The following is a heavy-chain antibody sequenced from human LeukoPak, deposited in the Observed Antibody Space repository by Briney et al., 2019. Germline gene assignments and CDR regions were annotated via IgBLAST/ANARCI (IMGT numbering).Heavy chain of an antibody. J-gene: IGHJ5*02. CDR3: ARDGATVVTPFWFDP. V-gene: IGHV4-61*01. Sequence: NPSETLSLTCTVSGGSISSSSYYWSWIRQPPGKGLEWIGYIYYSGSTNYNPSLKSRVTISVDTSKNQFSLKLSSVTAADTAVYYCARDGATVVTPFWFDPWGQGTLVTVSS. CDR1: GGSISSSSYY. D-gene: IGHD4-23*01. CDR2: IYYSGST.